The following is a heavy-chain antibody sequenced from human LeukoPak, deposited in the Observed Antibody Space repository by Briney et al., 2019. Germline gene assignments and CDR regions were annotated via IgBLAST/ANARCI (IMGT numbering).Heavy chain of an antibody. D-gene: IGHD6-19*01. CDR1: GGSFSGYY. Sequence: SETLSLTCAVYGGSFSGYYWSWIRQPPGKGLEWIGEINHSGSTNYNPSLKSRVTISVDTSKNQFSLKLSSVTAADTAVYYCARGHSSGWRSYYFDYWGQGTLDTVSS. J-gene: IGHJ4*02. CDR3: ARGHSSGWRSYYFDY. V-gene: IGHV4-34*01. CDR2: INHSGST.